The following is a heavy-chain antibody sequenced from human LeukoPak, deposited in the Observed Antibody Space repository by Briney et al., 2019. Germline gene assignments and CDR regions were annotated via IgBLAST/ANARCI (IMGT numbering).Heavy chain of an antibody. V-gene: IGHV3-53*01. Sequence: GGSLRLSCAASGFTVSSNYMSWVRQAPGKGLEWVSVIYSGGSTYCADSVKGRFTISRDNSKNTLYLQMNSLRAEDTAVYYCASGSGSYRTPYYYMDVWGTGTTVTVS. CDR3: ASGSGSYRTPYYYMDV. D-gene: IGHD3-10*01. CDR2: IYSGGST. CDR1: GFTVSSNY. J-gene: IGHJ6*03.